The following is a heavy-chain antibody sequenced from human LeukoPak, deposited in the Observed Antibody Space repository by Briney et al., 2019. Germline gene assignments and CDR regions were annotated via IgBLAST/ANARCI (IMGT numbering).Heavy chain of an antibody. Sequence: SQTLSLTCSVSGVSISSGGFYWSWIRQLPGKGLEWIGYIYYSGSTYYNPSLKSRVTISVDTSKNQFSLKLSSVTAADTAVYYCARELVRIPNWFDPWGQGTLVTVSS. CDR1: GVSISSGGFY. D-gene: IGHD3-10*01. CDR2: IYYSGST. CDR3: ARELVRIPNWFDP. J-gene: IGHJ5*02. V-gene: IGHV4-30-4*08.